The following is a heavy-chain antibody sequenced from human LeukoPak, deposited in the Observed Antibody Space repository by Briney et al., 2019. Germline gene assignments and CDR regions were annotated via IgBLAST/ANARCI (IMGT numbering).Heavy chain of an antibody. D-gene: IGHD3-3*01. J-gene: IGHJ4*02. CDR3: ARDWSSGYFDY. V-gene: IGHV4-4*02. CDR1: GFTFSSYW. CDR2: IYHSGST. Sequence: GSLRLSCAASGFTFSSYWMSWVRQPPGKGLEWIGEIYHSGSTNYNPSLKSRVTISVDKSKNQFSLKLSSVTAADTAVYYCARDWSSGYFDYWGQGTLVTVSS.